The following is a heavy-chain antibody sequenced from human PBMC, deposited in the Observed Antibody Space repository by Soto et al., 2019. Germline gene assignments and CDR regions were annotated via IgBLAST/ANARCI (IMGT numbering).Heavy chain of an antibody. CDR3: ARSSGGNFGIIIEGTNWFAP. D-gene: IGHD1-26*01. Sequence: ASVRASCKPSGYTITGYYINCVQQAPGQGLEWMGVINPHGGSTAYAQKFKGRVTLTRDTSASTVYMEVSSLTSEDTAMYYCARSSGGNFGIIIEGTNWFAPWGQGTLVTVSS. V-gene: IGHV1-46*01. CDR1: GYTITGYY. CDR2: INPHGGST. J-gene: IGHJ5*02.